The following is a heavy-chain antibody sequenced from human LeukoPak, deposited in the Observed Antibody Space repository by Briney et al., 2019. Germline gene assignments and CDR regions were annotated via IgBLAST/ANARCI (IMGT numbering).Heavy chain of an antibody. D-gene: IGHD3-10*01. Sequence: PSETLSLTCAVYGGSFSGYYWSWIRQPPGKGLEWIGEINHSGSTNYNPSLKSRVTISVDTSKNQFSLKLSSVTAADTAVYCCARITMVRGVIIDYYYYYMDVWGKGTTVTISS. J-gene: IGHJ6*03. CDR3: ARITMVRGVIIDYYYYYMDV. CDR2: INHSGST. V-gene: IGHV4-34*01. CDR1: GGSFSGYY.